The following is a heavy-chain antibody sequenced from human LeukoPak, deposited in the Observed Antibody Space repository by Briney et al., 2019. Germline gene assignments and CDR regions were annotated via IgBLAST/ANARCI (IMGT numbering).Heavy chain of an antibody. CDR3: ARIALGGVDY. Sequence: ASVKVSCKASGYTFTSYGISWVRQAPGQGLEWMGIINPSGGSTSYAQKFQGRVTMTRDTSTSTVYMELSSLRSEDTAVYYCARIALGGVDYWGQGTLVTVSS. D-gene: IGHD1-26*01. J-gene: IGHJ4*02. CDR1: GYTFTSYG. CDR2: INPSGGST. V-gene: IGHV1-46*01.